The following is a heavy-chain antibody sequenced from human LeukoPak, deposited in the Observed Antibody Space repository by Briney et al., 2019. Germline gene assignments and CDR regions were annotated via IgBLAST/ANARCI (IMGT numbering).Heavy chain of an antibody. Sequence: ASVKVSCKVSGYTLTELSMHWVRQAPGKGLEWMGGFDPEDGETIYAQKFQGRVTMTEDTSTDTAYMELSSLRSEDTAVYYCALSLQYCSSTSCPYYFDYWGQGTLVTVSS. D-gene: IGHD2-2*01. CDR3: ALSLQYCSSTSCPYYFDY. CDR2: FDPEDGET. CDR1: GYTLTELS. J-gene: IGHJ4*02. V-gene: IGHV1-24*01.